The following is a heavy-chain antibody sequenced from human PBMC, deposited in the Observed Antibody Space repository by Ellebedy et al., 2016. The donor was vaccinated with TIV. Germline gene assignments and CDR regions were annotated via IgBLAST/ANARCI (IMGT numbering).Heavy chain of an antibody. V-gene: IGHV3-11*01. CDR1: GFTFSDYC. Sequence: GESLKISXAASGFTFSDYCMSWIRQAPGKGLEWISYISSGDVTIYYADSVKGRFTISRDNAKKSLFLQMNGLRAEDTAVYYCARASLGDLDAFDIWGQGTMVTVSS. CDR2: ISSGDVTI. CDR3: ARASLGDLDAFDI. J-gene: IGHJ3*02. D-gene: IGHD2-21*01.